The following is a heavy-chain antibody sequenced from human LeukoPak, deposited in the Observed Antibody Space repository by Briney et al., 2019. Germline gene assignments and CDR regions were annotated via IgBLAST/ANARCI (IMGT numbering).Heavy chain of an antibody. CDR1: GFTFNTYA. CDR2: IRSSGVST. J-gene: IGHJ4*02. D-gene: IGHD3-10*01. V-gene: IGHV3-23*01. CDR3: AKEVRESAWYYFDY. Sequence: PGGSLRLSCAASGFTFNTYAMSWVRQAPGKGLEWVSGIRSSGVSTYYAASVKGRFTISRDNSKNTLYLQMNSLRAEDTAVYYCAKEVRESAWYYFDYWGQGTLVTVSS.